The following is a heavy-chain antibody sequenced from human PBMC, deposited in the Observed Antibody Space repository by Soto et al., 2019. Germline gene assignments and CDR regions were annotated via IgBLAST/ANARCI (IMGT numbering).Heavy chain of an antibody. CDR3: ARGGCSGGSCRHDAFDI. CDR1: GGTFSSYT. CDR2: IIPILGIA. J-gene: IGHJ3*02. V-gene: IGHV1-69*02. D-gene: IGHD2-15*01. Sequence: QVQLVQSGAEVKKPGSSVKVSCKASGGTFSSYTISWVRQAPGQGLEWMGRIIPILGIANYAQKFQGRVTITAEKSTSKAYMELRSLRSEDTAVYYCARGGCSGGSCRHDAFDIWGQGTMVTVSS.